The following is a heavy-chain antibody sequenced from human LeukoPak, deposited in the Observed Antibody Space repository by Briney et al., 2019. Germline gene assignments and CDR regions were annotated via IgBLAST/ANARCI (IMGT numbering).Heavy chain of an antibody. CDR2: INHSGST. CDR3: ARARGSVVAATGEFDP. V-gene: IGHV4-34*01. CDR1: GGSFSGYY. J-gene: IGHJ5*02. Sequence: SETLSLTCAVYGGSFSGYYWSWIRQPPGKGLEWIGEINHSGSTNYNPSLKSRVTISVDTSKNQFSLKLSSVTAADTAVYYCARARGSVVAATGEFDPWGQGTLVTVSS. D-gene: IGHD2-15*01.